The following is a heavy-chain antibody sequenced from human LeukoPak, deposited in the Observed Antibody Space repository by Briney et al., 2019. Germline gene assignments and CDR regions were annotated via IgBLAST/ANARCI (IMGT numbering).Heavy chain of an antibody. CDR2: IYPGDTDT. J-gene: IGHJ4*02. Sequence: GESLKISCKGSGYTFTSYWIGWGRQMPGKGLGWMGIIYPGDTDTRYSPSFQDQVTISADKYMTTAYLKWSSREASHTAMYYCARWGGASDGHNFWLYWGQGTLVTVSS. CDR1: GYTFTSYW. D-gene: IGHD5-24*01. V-gene: IGHV5-51*01. CDR3: ARWGGASDGHNFWLY.